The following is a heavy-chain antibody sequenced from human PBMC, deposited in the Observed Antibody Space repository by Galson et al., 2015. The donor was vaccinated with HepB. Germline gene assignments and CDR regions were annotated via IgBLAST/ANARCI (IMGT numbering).Heavy chain of an antibody. CDR1: GFSFSSYA. Sequence: SLRLSCAASGFSFSSYAMTWVRQAPGKGLEWVSLISGGGDNTYYADSVKGRFTISRDNSKNTLYLQMNSLRAEDTALYYCARTSPEGWLQLYPPDSWGQGTLVTVSS. V-gene: IGHV3-23*01. J-gene: IGHJ4*02. CDR3: ARTSPEGWLQLYPPDS. D-gene: IGHD5-24*01. CDR2: ISGGGDNT.